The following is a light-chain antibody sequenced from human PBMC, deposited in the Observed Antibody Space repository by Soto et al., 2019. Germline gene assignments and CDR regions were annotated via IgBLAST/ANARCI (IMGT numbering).Light chain of an antibody. CDR3: QQTKTAPLT. CDR1: QGIRNY. CDR2: AAS. J-gene: IGKJ4*01. Sequence: DIQMTQSPPSLAASVGDRVTITCRASQGIRNYLVWYQQKPGKPPKPLIYAASTLDSGVPSRFSGSGSGTHFTLTLSSLQPEDGATYYCQQTKTAPLTFGGGTRVEVK. V-gene: IGKV1-27*01.